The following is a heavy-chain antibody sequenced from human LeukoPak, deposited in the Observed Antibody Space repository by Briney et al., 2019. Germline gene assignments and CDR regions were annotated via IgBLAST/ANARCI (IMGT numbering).Heavy chain of an antibody. Sequence: ASVKVSCKASGGTFSSYSFTWVRQAPGQGLEWMGRIIPLLDIVNYAHKFQGRVTIMADKSTSTAYMELRSLRSEDSAVYYCATVLEGARTFDCWGQGTLVTVSS. CDR3: ATVLEGARTFDC. V-gene: IGHV1-69*10. D-gene: IGHD1-26*01. CDR2: IIPLLDIV. CDR1: GGTFSSYS. J-gene: IGHJ4*02.